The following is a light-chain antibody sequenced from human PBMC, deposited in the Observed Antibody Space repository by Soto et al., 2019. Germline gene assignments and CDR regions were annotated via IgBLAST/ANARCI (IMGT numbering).Light chain of an antibody. CDR3: AAWDDSLSVYV. CDR2: SNN. V-gene: IGLV1-44*01. Sequence: QPVLTQPPSASGTPGQRVTISCSGSSSNIGSNKVNWYQQVPGTAPKLLIYSNNQRPSGVPDRFSASKSDTSASLAISGLQSEDEADYSCAAWDDSLSVYVFGPGTKVTVL. J-gene: IGLJ1*01. CDR1: SSNIGSNK.